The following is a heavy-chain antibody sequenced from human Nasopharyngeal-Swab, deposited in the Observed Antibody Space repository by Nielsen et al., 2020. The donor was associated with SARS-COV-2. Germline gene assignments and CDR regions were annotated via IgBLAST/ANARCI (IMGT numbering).Heavy chain of an antibody. Sequence: GSLSLAWTVAGGSIMSSSYYWGWIRQPPGKGLEWIGVIYYAGSAHYSPSLKSRVTISVDTSRNQFFLRVASVTAEDTAVYYCARQTGMDVWGQGTSVTVSS. CDR2: IYYAGSA. CDR1: GGSIMSSSYY. V-gene: IGHV4-39*01. J-gene: IGHJ6*02. CDR3: ARQTGMDV.